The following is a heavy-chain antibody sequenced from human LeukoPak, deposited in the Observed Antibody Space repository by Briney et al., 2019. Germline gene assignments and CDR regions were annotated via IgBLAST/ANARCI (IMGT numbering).Heavy chain of an antibody. J-gene: IGHJ4*02. CDR3: ARDRAVAGFRFDY. D-gene: IGHD6-19*01. Sequence: ASVKVSCKASGYTFTSYYMHWVRQAPGQGLDWMGVINPSGGITGYAQKFQGRVTMTRDTSTSTVYMELSSLRSEDTAVYYCARDRAVAGFRFDYWGQGTLVTVSS. V-gene: IGHV1-46*01. CDR1: GYTFTSYY. CDR2: INPSGGIT.